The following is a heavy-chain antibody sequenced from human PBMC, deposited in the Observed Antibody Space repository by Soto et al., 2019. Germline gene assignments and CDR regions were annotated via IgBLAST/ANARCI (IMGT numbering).Heavy chain of an antibody. Sequence: GSLRLSCAGSGFTVRSNYMSWVRQAPGKGLEWVSVIYSGGSTYYADSVKGRFTISRDNSKNTVYLQMNSLRAEDTAVYYCARDVRVTAGYYYYDMDVWGQGTTVTVSS. CDR3: ARDVRVTAGYYYYDMDV. D-gene: IGHD2-21*02. CDR2: IYSGGST. CDR1: GFTVRSNY. V-gene: IGHV3-53*01. J-gene: IGHJ6*02.